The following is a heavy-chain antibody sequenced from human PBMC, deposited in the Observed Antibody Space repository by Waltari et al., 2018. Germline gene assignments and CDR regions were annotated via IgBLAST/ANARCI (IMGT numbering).Heavy chain of an antibody. V-gene: IGHV4-39*01. J-gene: IGHJ5*02. CDR1: GGSISRSGYY. Sequence: QLQLQESGPGLVKPSETLSLTCTVSGGSISRSGYYWGWIRQSPGKGLEWIGSIYYSGSTHYNPTLESRVTISGDMSKNQFSLKLSSVTAADTAVYYCARHWKRSGYRFDPWGQGTLVTVSS. CDR2: IYYSGST. D-gene: IGHD5-12*01. CDR3: ARHWKRSGYRFDP.